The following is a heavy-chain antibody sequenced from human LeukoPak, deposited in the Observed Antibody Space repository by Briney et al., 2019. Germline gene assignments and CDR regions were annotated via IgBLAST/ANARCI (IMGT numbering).Heavy chain of an antibody. D-gene: IGHD2-21*02. J-gene: IGHJ5*01. CDR1: GYTFSGYA. CDR3: AKRSDVVTSIPDS. Sequence: GGSLRLSCAASGYTFSGYAIPWVRQAPGKGLEWVAVISYDGRTEYYADSVKGRFTISRDNSKNTAYLQINSLRGEDTAVHYCAKRSDVVTSIPDSWGQGTLVTVSS. CDR2: ISYDGRTE. V-gene: IGHV3-30*18.